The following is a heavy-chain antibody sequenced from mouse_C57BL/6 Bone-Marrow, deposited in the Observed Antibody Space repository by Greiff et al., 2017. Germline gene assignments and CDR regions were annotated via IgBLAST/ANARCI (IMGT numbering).Heavy chain of an antibody. V-gene: IGHV5-17*01. J-gene: IGHJ2*01. CDR2: ISSGSSTI. D-gene: IGHD4-1*01. CDR3: ARARTGLNFHH. CDR1: GFNFSDYG. Sequence: EVKLMESGGGLVKPGGSLRLSSAASGFNFSDYGMHLVRQAPEKGLEWVAYISSGSSTIYYADTVKGRFTISRDNAKNTLFLQMTSLRSEDTAMYYCARARTGLNFHHRGQCTTLPVS.